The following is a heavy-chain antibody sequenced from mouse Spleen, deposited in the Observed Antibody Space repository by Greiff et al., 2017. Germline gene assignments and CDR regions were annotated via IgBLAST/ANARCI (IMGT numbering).Heavy chain of an antibody. D-gene: IGHD1-1*01. CDR2: ISSGGSYT. CDR1: GFTFSSYA. Sequence: EVQLQESGGGLVKPGGSLKLSCAASGFTFSSYAMSWVRQSPEKRLEWVAEISSGGSYTYYPDTVTGRFTISRDNAKNTLYLEMSSLRSEDTAMYYCARERDYLYFDYWGQGTTLTVSS. J-gene: IGHJ2*01. CDR3: ARERDYLYFDY. V-gene: IGHV5-9-4*01.